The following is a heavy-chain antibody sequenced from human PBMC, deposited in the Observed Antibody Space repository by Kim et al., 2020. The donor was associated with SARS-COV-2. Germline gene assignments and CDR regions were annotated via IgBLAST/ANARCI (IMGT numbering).Heavy chain of an antibody. CDR2: EK. CDR3: ARAGSGWFNY. V-gene: IGHV3-7*01. D-gene: IGHD6-19*01. Sequence: EKYYVDSVKCRFTISRDNAKNSLYLQMNSLRADDTAVYYCARAGSGWFNYWGQGTLVSVSS. J-gene: IGHJ4*02.